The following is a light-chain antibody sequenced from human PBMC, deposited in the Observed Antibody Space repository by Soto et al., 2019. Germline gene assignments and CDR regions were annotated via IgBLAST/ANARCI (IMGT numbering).Light chain of an antibody. J-gene: IGKJ3*01. CDR2: AAS. CDR3: QKYNSAPFT. CDR1: QGISNY. Sequence: DIQMTQSPSSPSASVGDRVTITCRASQGISNYLAGYQQKPGKVPKLLISAASTLQSVVTSRFSGSGSGTDFNLTISSLQPEDVATYYCQKYNSAPFTFGPGNKVDIK. V-gene: IGKV1-27*01.